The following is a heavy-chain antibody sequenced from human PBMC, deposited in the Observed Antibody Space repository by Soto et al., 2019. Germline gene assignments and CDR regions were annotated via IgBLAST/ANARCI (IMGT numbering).Heavy chain of an antibody. Sequence: GESLKISCKTSGDSFTTDWLGWVRQMPGKCLEWVGVIYPGDSRTRYSPPFQGQVTISADKPITTAQLQWSSLKASDTAAYFCARQGFSKHYFYAGVVWGQGTTVNVSS. CDR2: IYPGDSRT. CDR3: ARQGFSKHYFYAGVV. CDR1: GDSFTTDW. V-gene: IGHV5-51*01. J-gene: IGHJ6*02. D-gene: IGHD6-13*01.